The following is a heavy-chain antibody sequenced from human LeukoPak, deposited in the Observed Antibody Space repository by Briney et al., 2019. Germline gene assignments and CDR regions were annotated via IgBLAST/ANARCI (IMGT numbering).Heavy chain of an antibody. CDR2: INHSGST. CDR3: ARSNVDIVATFDY. V-gene: IGHV4-34*01. Sequence: PSETLSLTCAVYGGSFSGYCWSWIRQPPGKGLEWIGEINHSGSTNYNPSLKSRVTISVDTSKNQFSLKLSSVTAADTAVYYCARSNVDIVATFDYWGQGTLVTVSS. CDR1: GGSFSGYC. J-gene: IGHJ4*02. D-gene: IGHD5-12*01.